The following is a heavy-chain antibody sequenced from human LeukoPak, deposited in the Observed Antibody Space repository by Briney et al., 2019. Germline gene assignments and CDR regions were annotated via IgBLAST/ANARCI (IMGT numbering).Heavy chain of an antibody. Sequence: SETLSLTCTVSGGSISSYYWSWIRQPPGKGLEWIGYIYYSGSTNYNPSLKSRVTISVDTSKNQFSLKLSSVTAADTAVYYCARSSMAHYYYDSSGYFDYWGQGTLVTVSS. CDR1: GGSISSYY. CDR3: ARSSMAHYYYDSSGYFDY. D-gene: IGHD3-22*01. CDR2: IYYSGST. J-gene: IGHJ4*02. V-gene: IGHV4-59*08.